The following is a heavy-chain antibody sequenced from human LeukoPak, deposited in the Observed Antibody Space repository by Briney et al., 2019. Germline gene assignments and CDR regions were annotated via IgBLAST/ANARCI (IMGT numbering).Heavy chain of an antibody. Sequence: SQTLSLTCAISGDSVSSNSAAWNLIRQSPSRGLEWLGRTYYRSKWYNDYAVSVKSRITINPDTSKNQFSLQLNSVTPEDTAVYYCVYSSGWYAWFDPWGQGTLVTVSS. V-gene: IGHV6-1*01. J-gene: IGHJ5*02. D-gene: IGHD6-19*01. CDR3: VYSSGWYAWFDP. CDR1: GDSVSSNSAA. CDR2: TYYRSKWYN.